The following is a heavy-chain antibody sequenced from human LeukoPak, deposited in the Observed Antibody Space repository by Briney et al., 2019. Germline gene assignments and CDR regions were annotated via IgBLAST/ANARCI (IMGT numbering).Heavy chain of an antibody. D-gene: IGHD3-3*01. Sequence: PGGSLTLSCAASGFIFSSYWMSWVRQAPGKGLEWVANIKQDGSEKYYVDSAKGRFTISRDNAKNSLFLQMNSLRAEDTAVYYCARHVRFEGVDYWGQGTLVTVSS. J-gene: IGHJ4*02. CDR1: GFIFSSYW. CDR3: ARHVRFEGVDY. V-gene: IGHV3-7*01. CDR2: IKQDGSEK.